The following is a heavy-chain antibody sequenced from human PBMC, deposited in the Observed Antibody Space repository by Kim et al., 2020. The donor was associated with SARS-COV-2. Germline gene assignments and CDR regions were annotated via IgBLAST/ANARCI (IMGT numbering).Heavy chain of an antibody. Sequence: LKSRVTISVDTSKNQFSLKLSSVTAADTAVYYCARDLTTVTTGFYSGMDVWGQGTTVTVSS. D-gene: IGHD4-17*01. J-gene: IGHJ6*02. V-gene: IGHV4-59*01. CDR3: ARDLTTVTTGFYSGMDV.